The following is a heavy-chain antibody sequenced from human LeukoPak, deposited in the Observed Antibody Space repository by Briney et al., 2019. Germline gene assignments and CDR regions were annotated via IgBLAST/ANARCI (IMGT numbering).Heavy chain of an antibody. CDR2: INWNGGST. D-gene: IGHD3-10*01. CDR1: GFTFDDYG. Sequence: GGSLRLSCAASGFTFDDYGMSWVRQAPGKGLEWVSGINWNGGSTGYADSVKGRFTISRENAKNSLYLQMNSLRAGDTAVYYCARRGVFDAFDTWGQGTMVTVSS. V-gene: IGHV3-20*04. CDR3: ARRGVFDAFDT. J-gene: IGHJ3*02.